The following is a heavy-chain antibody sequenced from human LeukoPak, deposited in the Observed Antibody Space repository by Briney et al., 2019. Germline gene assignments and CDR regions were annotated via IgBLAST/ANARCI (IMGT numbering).Heavy chain of an antibody. J-gene: IGHJ4*02. CDR3: ARATEGGYHY. D-gene: IGHD3-22*01. CDR1: GGTFSSYA. V-gene: IGHV1-2*02. CDR2: INPNRGGT. Sequence: GASVKVSCKASGGTFSSYAISWVRQAPGQGLEYMGWINPNRGGTNSTQKFQGRVTMTRDTSISTAYMELSRLRSDDTAVYYCARATEGGYHYWGQGTLVTVSS.